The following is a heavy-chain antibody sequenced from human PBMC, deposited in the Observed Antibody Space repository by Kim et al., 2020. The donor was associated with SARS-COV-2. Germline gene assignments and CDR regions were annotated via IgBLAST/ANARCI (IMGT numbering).Heavy chain of an antibody. D-gene: IGHD4-17*01. CDR2: T. Sequence: TSDADPVKGRFTISRDTAKNSLYLEMNSLRADDTAVYYCARGYGDYGYWGQGTLVTVSS. J-gene: IGHJ4*02. CDR3: ARGYGDYGY. V-gene: IGHV3-11*05.